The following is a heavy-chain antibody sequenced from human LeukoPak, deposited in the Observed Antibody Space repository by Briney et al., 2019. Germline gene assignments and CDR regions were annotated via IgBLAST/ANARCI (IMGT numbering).Heavy chain of an antibody. CDR2: ISGSGGST. J-gene: IGHJ4*02. Sequence: PGGSLRLSCAASGFTVSSNYMNWVRQAPGKGLEWVSAISGSGGSTYYADSVKGRFTISRDNSKNTLYLQMNSLRAEDTAVYYCAKGISVPAAMRNYFDYWGQGTLVTVSS. CDR1: GFTVSSNY. V-gene: IGHV3-23*01. CDR3: AKGISVPAAMRNYFDY. D-gene: IGHD2-2*01.